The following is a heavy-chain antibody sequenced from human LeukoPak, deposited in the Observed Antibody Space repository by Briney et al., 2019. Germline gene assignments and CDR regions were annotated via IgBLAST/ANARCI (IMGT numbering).Heavy chain of an antibody. CDR1: GGSFSNYY. CDR2: INHSGST. CDR3: ARDPKGDSSGYYQL. V-gene: IGHV4-34*01. D-gene: IGHD3-22*01. Sequence: PSETLSLTCAVYGGSFSNYYWSWIRQPPGKGLEWIGEINHSGSTKYNASLKSRVTISVDTSKNQFSLKLSSVTAADTAVFYCARDPKGDSSGYYQLWGQGTLVTVSS. J-gene: IGHJ4*02.